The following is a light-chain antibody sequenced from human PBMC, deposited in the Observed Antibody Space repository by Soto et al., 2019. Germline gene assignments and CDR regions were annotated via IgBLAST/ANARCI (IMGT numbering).Light chain of an antibody. Sequence: EIVLTQSPATLSLSPGERATLSCRASQSISSYLAWFQQKPGQAPRLLIYDASSRATGIPARFSGSGSGTDFTLTISSVESEDSSAYYCQQRYNRYTFGLWTKLEIK. CDR2: DAS. V-gene: IGKV3-11*01. CDR1: QSISSY. J-gene: IGKJ2*01. CDR3: QQRYNRYT.